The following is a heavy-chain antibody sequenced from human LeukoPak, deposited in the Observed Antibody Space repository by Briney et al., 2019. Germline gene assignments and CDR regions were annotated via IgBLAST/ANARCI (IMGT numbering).Heavy chain of an antibody. D-gene: IGHD4-17*01. J-gene: IGHJ4*02. CDR2: INPNSGGT. CDR3: ARAGVSNGDLN. Sequence: ASVKVSCKASGYTFTSYGISWVRQAPGQGLEWMGWINPNSGGTNYAQKFQGRVTMTRDTSISTAYMELSRLRSDDTAVYYCARAGVSNGDLNRGQGTLVTVSS. CDR1: GYTFTSYG. V-gene: IGHV1-2*02.